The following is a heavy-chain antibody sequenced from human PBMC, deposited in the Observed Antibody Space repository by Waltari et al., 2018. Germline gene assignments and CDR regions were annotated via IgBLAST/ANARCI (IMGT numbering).Heavy chain of an antibody. Sequence: EVQLVESGGGLVQPGGSLRLSCAASGFTFSSYWMHWVRQAPGKGLVLVLRINSDGSSTSYADSVKGRFTISRDNAKNTLYLQMNSLRAEDTAVYYCARPSGGYRYYFDYWGQGTLVTVSS. V-gene: IGHV3-74*01. CDR2: INSDGSST. J-gene: IGHJ4*02. CDR1: GFTFSSYW. CDR3: ARPSGGYRYYFDY. D-gene: IGHD5-12*01.